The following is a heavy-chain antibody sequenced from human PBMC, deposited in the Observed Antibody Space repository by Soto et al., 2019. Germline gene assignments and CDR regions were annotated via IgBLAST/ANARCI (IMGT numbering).Heavy chain of an antibody. CDR2: ISSSSSYI. D-gene: IGHD3-10*01. CDR1: GFTFSSYS. V-gene: IGHV3-21*01. J-gene: IGHJ4*02. CDR3: AREIGYYGSGSYSYNY. Sequence: PGGSLRLSCAASGFTFSSYSMNWVRQAPGKGLEWVSSISSSSSYIYYADSVKGRFTISRDNAKNSLYLQMNSLRAEDTAVYYCAREIGYYGSGSYSYNYWGQGTLVTVSS.